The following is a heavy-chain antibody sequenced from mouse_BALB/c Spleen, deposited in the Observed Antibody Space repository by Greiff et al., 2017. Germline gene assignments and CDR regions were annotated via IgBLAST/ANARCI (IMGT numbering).Heavy chain of an antibody. Sequence: DVMLVESGGGLVKPGGSLKLSCAASGFTFSDYYMYWVRQTPKKRLEWVATISDGASYTYYPDSVKGRFTISRDNAENNLYLQMSSLKSEDTAMYYCTRGTGKAFAYWGQGTLVTVSA. D-gene: IGHD4-1*01. CDR3: TRGTGKAFAY. CDR2: ISDGASYT. J-gene: IGHJ3*01. CDR1: GFTFSDYY. V-gene: IGHV5-4*02.